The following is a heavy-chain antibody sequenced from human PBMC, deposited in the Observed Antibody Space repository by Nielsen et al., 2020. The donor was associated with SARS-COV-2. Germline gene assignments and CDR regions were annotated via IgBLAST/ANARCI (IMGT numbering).Heavy chain of an antibody. V-gene: IGHV3-30*18. CDR2: ISYDGVNK. CDR1: GSTFSNYG. CDR3: AKDRSTMVRGYGMDV. D-gene: IGHD3-10*01. Sequence: GESLKISCAASGSTFSNYGLHWVRQAPGKGLEWVAVISYDGVNKFYADSVKGRFTISRDNSKNTVYLQMNSLRAEDTAVYYCAKDRSTMVRGYGMDVWGQGTTVTVSS. J-gene: IGHJ6*02.